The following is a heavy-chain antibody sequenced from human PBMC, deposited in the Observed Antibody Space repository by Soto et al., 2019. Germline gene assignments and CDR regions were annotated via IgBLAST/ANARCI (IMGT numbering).Heavy chain of an antibody. CDR3: AKRRSRVGFVDY. V-gene: IGHV3-23*01. CDR1: GFTVSNDA. CDR2: INQSGDET. J-gene: IGHJ4*02. D-gene: IGHD2-2*01. Sequence: EVQLLESGGGLVQQGGSLRLSCAASGFTVSNDAMTWVRQAPGKGLEWVSSINQSGDETYHADSVKGRFTISRDNSKNTLYLQMSSLRAEDTAVYYCAKRRSRVGFVDYWGQGTLVAVSS.